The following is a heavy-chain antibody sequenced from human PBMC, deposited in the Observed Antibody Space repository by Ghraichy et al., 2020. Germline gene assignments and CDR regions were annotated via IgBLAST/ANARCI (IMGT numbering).Heavy chain of an antibody. V-gene: IGHV3-48*02. CDR3: ARLMTTVTSYAFDI. J-gene: IGHJ3*02. CDR1: GFTFSSYS. D-gene: IGHD4-17*01. CDR2: ISSSSSTI. Sequence: GGSLRLSCAASGFTFSSYSMNWVRQAPGKGLEWVSYISSSSSTIYYADSVKGRFTISRDNAKNSLYLQMNSLRDEDTAVYYCARLMTTVTSYAFDIWGQGTMVTVSS.